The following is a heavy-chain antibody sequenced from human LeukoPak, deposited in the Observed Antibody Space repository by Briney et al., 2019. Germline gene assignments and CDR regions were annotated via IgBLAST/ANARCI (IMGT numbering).Heavy chain of an antibody. V-gene: IGHV3-48*03. CDR3: ARDSERTGDRTEY. D-gene: IGHD1-1*01. CDR1: GLTLRSYE. J-gene: IGHJ4*02. Sequence: GGSLRLSCAASGLTLRSYEMNWVRQAPGKGLEWVSYISTSGSTLYADSVKGRFTISRDDANNSLYLQSNRPRAEYTAVYYCARDSERTGDRTEYWGQGTLVTVSS. CDR2: ISTSGST.